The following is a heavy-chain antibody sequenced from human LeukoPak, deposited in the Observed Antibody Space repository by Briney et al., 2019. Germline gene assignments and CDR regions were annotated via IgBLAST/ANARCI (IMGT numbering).Heavy chain of an antibody. J-gene: IGHJ5*02. CDR1: GGSISSYY. D-gene: IGHD3-10*01. CDR3: ARHDRLIYGSGKGDWFDP. V-gene: IGHV4-59*08. Sequence: SETLSLTCTVSGGSISSYYWSWIRQPPGKGLEWIGYIYYSGSTNYNPSLKSRVTISVDTSKNQFSLKLSSVTAADTAVYYCARHDRLIYGSGKGDWFDPWGQGTLATVSS. CDR2: IYYSGST.